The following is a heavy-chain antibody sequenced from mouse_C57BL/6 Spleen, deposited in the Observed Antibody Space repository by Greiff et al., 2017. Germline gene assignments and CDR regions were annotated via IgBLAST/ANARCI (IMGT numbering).Heavy chain of an antibody. CDR2: INPSNGGT. D-gene: IGHD1-1*01. V-gene: IGHV1-53*01. CDR1: GYTFTSYW. CDR3: ARDDYVSSSWFAY. Sequence: QVQLQQPGTELVKPGASVKLSCKASGYTFTSYWMHWVKQRPGKGLEWLGNINPSNGGTNYNEKLKSKATLTVDKSSRTAYMQLSSLTSEDSAVYYGARDDYVSSSWFAYWGQGTLVTVSA. J-gene: IGHJ3*01.